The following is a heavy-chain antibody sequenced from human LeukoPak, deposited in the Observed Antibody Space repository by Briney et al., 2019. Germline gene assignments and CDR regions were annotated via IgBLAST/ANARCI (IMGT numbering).Heavy chain of an antibody. CDR1: GGTVSSYA. D-gene: IGHD2-15*01. Sequence: GASVKVSCKASGGTVSSYAISWVRQAPGQGLEWRGGIIPIFGTANYAQKFHGRVTITADKSTSTARMELSSLRPEDPAVYYCARDGAGYHRIYWGQGTLVTVSS. J-gene: IGHJ4*02. CDR2: IIPIFGTA. CDR3: ARDGAGYHRIY. V-gene: IGHV1-69*06.